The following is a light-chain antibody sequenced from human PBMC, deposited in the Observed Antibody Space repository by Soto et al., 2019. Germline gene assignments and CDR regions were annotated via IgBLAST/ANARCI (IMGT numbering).Light chain of an antibody. Sequence: DIQMPQSPSTLSASIRDRVTITCRASQTISSWLAWFQQRPGRAPKFLIYKASSLKNGVPLRFSGSGSGTQFTLTNSSLQPDDFATYYCQQYNSYSLTFGQGTKVDIK. J-gene: IGKJ1*01. CDR1: QTISSW. CDR3: QQYNSYSLT. V-gene: IGKV1-5*03. CDR2: KAS.